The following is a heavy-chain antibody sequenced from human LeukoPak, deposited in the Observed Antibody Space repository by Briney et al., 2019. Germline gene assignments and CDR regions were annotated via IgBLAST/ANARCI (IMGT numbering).Heavy chain of an antibody. Sequence: PSETLSLTCTVSGGSISSHYWSWIRQPPGKGLEWIGYIYYSGSTNYNPSLKSRVTISVDTSKNQFSLKLSSVTAADTAVYYCARDRGTVREKMDAFDIWGQGTMVTVSS. CDR1: GGSISSHY. V-gene: IGHV4-59*11. J-gene: IGHJ3*02. CDR3: ARDRGTVREKMDAFDI. D-gene: IGHD3-10*01. CDR2: IYYSGST.